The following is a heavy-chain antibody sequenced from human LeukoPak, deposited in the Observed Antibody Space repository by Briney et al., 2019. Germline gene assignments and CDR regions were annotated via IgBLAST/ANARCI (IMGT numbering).Heavy chain of an antibody. V-gene: IGHV3-23*01. CDR3: AKGPPRYSYGPILYFDY. D-gene: IGHD5-18*01. CDR2: ISGSGGST. J-gene: IGHJ4*02. Sequence: GGSLRLSCAASGFTVSSNYMSWVRQAPGKGLEWVSAISGSGGSTYYADSVKGRFAISRDNSKNTLYLQMNSLRAEDTAVYYCAKGPPRYSYGPILYFDYWGQGTLVTVSS. CDR1: GFTVSSNY.